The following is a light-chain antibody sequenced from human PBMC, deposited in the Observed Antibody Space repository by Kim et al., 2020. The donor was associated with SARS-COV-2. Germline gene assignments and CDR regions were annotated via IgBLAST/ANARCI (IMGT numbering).Light chain of an antibody. CDR2: TNN. V-gene: IGLV1-40*01. CDR1: SANIGAGYD. J-gene: IGLJ3*02. CDR3: HSFDSSLSGCV. Sequence: QRVTISCTGSSANIGAGYDVHWYQQLPGTAPKLLIYTNNNRPSGVPDRFSGSKSGTSASLAITGLQAEDEADYFCHSFDSSLSGCVFGGGTQLTVL.